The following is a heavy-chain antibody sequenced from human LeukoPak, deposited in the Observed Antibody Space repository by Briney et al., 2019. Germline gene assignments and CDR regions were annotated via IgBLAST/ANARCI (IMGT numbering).Heavy chain of an antibody. CDR1: GGSISSGGYY. CDR2: IYHSGST. J-gene: IGHJ4*02. CDR3: ARNKARGYSSSSPDY. Sequence: SETLSLTCTVSGGSISSGGYYWSWIRQPPGKGLEWIGYIYHSGSTYYNPSLKSRVTISVDRSKNQFSLKLSSVTAADTAVYYCARNKARGYSSSSPDYWGQGTLVTVSS. V-gene: IGHV4-30-2*01. D-gene: IGHD6-6*01.